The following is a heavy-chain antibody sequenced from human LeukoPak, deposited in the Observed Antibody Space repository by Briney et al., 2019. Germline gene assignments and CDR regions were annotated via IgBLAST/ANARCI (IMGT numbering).Heavy chain of an antibody. V-gene: IGHV4-39*07. CDR2: IYYSGTT. D-gene: IGHD3-3*01. CDR3: ARDGTIFGVVPPSWFDP. Sequence: PSETLSLTCTVSGGSISSSPYYWGWIRQPPGKGLEWIGSIYYSGTTHYNPSLESRVTISVDTSKNQFSLKLASVTAADTAVYYCARDGTIFGVVPPSWFDPWGQGTLVTVSS. J-gene: IGHJ5*02. CDR1: GGSISSSPYY.